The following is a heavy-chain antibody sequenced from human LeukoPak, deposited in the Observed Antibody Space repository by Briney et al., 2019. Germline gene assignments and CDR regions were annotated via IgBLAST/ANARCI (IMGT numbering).Heavy chain of an antibody. D-gene: IGHD3-22*01. CDR1: GGSFSGYY. V-gene: IGHV4-34*01. CDR3: ARGSSGYYFSKAPA. CDR2: INHSGST. Sequence: PSETLSLTCAVYGGSFSGYYWSWIRQPPGKGLEWIGEINHSGSTNYNPSLKSRVTISVDTSKNQFSLKLSSVTAADTAVYYCARGSSGYYFSKAPAWGQGTLVTVSS. J-gene: IGHJ5*02.